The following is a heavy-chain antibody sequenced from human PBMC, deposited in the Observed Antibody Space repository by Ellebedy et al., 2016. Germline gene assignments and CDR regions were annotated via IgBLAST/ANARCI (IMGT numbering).Heavy chain of an antibody. CDR1: GFRVSSHY. J-gene: IGHJ3*01. CDR3: ARFLEDNSDGFDV. Sequence: GESLKISXVASGFRVSSHYMTWVRQAPGKGLDWVPIIYTAGDSYYAASVKGRFTVSRDKSKNIFYLQMNSLRADDTAVYFCARFLEDNSDGFDVWGLGTRVTVSS. D-gene: IGHD5-24*01. V-gene: IGHV3-53*01. CDR2: IYTAGDS.